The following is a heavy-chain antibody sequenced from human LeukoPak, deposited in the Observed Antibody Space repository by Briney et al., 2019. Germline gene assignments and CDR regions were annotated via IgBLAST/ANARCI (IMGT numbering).Heavy chain of an antibody. Sequence: SVKVSRKASGGTFSSYAISWVRQAPGQGLEWMGRIIPIFGTANYAQKFQGRVTITTDESTSTAYMELSSLRSEDTAVYYCATPRGSYKYYFDYWGQGTLVTVSS. V-gene: IGHV1-69*05. D-gene: IGHD3-16*01. CDR1: GGTFSSYA. J-gene: IGHJ4*02. CDR2: IIPIFGTA. CDR3: ATPRGSYKYYFDY.